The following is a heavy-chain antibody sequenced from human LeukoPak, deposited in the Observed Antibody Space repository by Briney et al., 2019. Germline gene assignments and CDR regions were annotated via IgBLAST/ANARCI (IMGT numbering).Heavy chain of an antibody. J-gene: IGHJ4*02. V-gene: IGHV1-69*04. D-gene: IGHD1-14*01. Sequence: SVKVSCKASGYTFTSYDINWVRQAPGQGLEWMGRIIPILGIANYAQKFQGRVTITADKSTSTAYMELSSLRSEDTAVYYCAREGMPGGYWGQGTLVTVSS. CDR2: IIPILGIA. CDR1: GYTFTSYD. CDR3: AREGMPGGY.